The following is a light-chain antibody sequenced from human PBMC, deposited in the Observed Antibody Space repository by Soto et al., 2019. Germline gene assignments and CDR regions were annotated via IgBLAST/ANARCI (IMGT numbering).Light chain of an antibody. CDR1: QSVSSY. CDR2: DAS. V-gene: IGKV3-11*01. CDR3: QQHNNWPPSIT. Sequence: EIVSTQSPATLSLSPGERATFSCRASQSVSSYLAWYQQKPGQAPRLLIYDASTRATGIAARFSGSGSRTDFTLTISSLEPEDFAVYYCQQHNNWPPSITFGQGTRLEIK. J-gene: IGKJ5*01.